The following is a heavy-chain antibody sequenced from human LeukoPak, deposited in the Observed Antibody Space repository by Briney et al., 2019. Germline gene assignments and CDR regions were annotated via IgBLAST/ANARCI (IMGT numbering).Heavy chain of an antibody. CDR2: ISYDGSNK. CDR1: GFTFSSYA. V-gene: IGHV3-30-3*01. J-gene: IGHJ4*02. D-gene: IGHD6-13*01. CDR3: ARSDGYSSSWYVPDY. Sequence: GGSLRLSCAASGFTFSSYAMHWVRQAPGKGLEWVAVISYDGSNKYYADSVKGRFTISRDNSKNTLYLQMNSLRAEDTAAYYCARSDGYSSSWYVPDYWGQGTLVTVSS.